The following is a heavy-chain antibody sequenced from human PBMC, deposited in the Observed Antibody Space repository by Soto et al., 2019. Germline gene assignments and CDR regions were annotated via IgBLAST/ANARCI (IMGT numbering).Heavy chain of an antibody. CDR2: ISSSSSTI. Sequence: GGSLRLSCAAFGVTFSSYSMNWVRQAPGKGLEWVSYISSSSSTIYYADSVKGRFTISRDNAKNSLYLQMNSLRAEDTAVYYCARDMGRIAAAGLDYWGQGTLVTVSS. D-gene: IGHD6-13*01. CDR1: GVTFSSYS. V-gene: IGHV3-48*01. CDR3: ARDMGRIAAAGLDY. J-gene: IGHJ4*02.